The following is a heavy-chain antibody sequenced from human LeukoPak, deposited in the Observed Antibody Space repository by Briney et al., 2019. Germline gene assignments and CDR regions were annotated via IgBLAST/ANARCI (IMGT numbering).Heavy chain of an antibody. Sequence: GESLKISCKGSGYGFSSYWIGWVRQMPGKGLEWMGRIDPSDSYTNYSPSFQGHVTISVDKSISTAFLQWSSLKASDTAMYYCARRNRYTWYSFDYWGQGTLVTVSS. J-gene: IGHJ4*02. CDR3: ARRNRYTWYSFDY. V-gene: IGHV5-10-1*01. CDR1: GYGFSSYW. D-gene: IGHD6-13*01. CDR2: IDPSDSYT.